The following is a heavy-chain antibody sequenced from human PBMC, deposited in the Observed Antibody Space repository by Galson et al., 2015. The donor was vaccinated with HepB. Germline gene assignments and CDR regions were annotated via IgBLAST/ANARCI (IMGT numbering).Heavy chain of an antibody. CDR2: IIPILGIA. CDR3: ARATYSSGPSPPYMVDV. D-gene: IGHD6-19*01. Sequence: SVKVSCKASGGTFSSYAISWVRQAPGQGLEWMGGIIPILGIANYAQKFQGRVTITADKSTSTAYMELSILRSEDTAVYYCARATYSSGPSPPYMVDVWGKGTTVTVSS. CDR1: GGTFSSYA. J-gene: IGHJ6*04. V-gene: IGHV1-69*10.